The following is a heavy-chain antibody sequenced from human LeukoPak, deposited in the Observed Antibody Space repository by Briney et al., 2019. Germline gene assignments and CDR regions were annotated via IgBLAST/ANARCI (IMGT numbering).Heavy chain of an antibody. CDR2: INHSGST. Sequence: SETLSLTCAAYGGSFSGYYWSWIRQPPGKGLEWIGEINHSGSTNYNPSLKSRVTISVDTSKNQFSLKLSSVTAADTAVYYCARGRSCSGNSCYLITLDYCGQGTLVTVSS. V-gene: IGHV4-34*01. CDR1: GGSFSGYY. CDR3: ARGRSCSGNSCYLITLDY. D-gene: IGHD2-15*01. J-gene: IGHJ4*02.